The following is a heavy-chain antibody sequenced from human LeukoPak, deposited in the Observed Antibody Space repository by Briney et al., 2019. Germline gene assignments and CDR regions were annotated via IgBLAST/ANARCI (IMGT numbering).Heavy chain of an antibody. J-gene: IGHJ4*02. CDR2: ISSNGGST. CDR3: AREYCSSTNCYKTIDY. CDR1: GFTFSTYA. D-gene: IGHD2-2*02. V-gene: IGHV3-64*01. Sequence: GGSLRLSCAASGFTFSTYAMHWARQAPGKGLEYVSAISSNGGSTFYANSVKGRFTISRDNSKNTLYLQMGSLRAEDMAVYYCAREYCSSTNCYKTIDYWGQGTLVTVSS.